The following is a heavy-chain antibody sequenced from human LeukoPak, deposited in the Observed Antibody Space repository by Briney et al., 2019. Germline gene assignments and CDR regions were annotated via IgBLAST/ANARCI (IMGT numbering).Heavy chain of an antibody. V-gene: IGHV3-30-3*01. D-gene: IGHD6-19*01. J-gene: IGHJ4*02. CDR2: ISYDGSNK. CDR1: GFTFSSYA. Sequence: PGGSLRLSCAASGFTFSSYAMHWVRQAPGKGLEWVAVISYDGSNKYYADSVKGRFTISRDNSKNTLYLQMNSLRAEDTAVYYCAREPPNYSSGWYKGYFDYWGQGTLVTVSS. CDR3: AREPPNYSSGWYKGYFDY.